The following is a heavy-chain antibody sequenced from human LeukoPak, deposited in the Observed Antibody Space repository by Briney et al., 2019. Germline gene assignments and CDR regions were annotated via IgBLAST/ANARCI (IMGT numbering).Heavy chain of an antibody. D-gene: IGHD3-22*01. CDR2: IYPGDSDT. CDR3: ARSTAYYYDSSGYPSYDY. Sequence: PGESLEISCKGSGYSFTSYWIGWVRQMPGKGPEWMGIIYPGDSDTRYSPSFQGRVTISADKSISTAYLQWSSLKASDTAMYYCARSTAYYYDSSGYPSYDYWGQGTLVTVSS. J-gene: IGHJ4*02. V-gene: IGHV5-51*01. CDR1: GYSFTSYW.